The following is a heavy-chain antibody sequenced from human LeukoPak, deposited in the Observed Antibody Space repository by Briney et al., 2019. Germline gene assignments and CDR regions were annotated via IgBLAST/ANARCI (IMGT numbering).Heavy chain of an antibody. V-gene: IGHV1-3*01. CDR2: INAGYGNT. D-gene: IGHD3-10*01. J-gene: IGHJ6*04. CDR1: GYTFTGYA. Sequence: ASVKVSCKASGYTFTGYAMHWVRQAPGQRLEWMGWINAGYGNTKYSQKFQGRVTITRDTSASTAYMELSSLRSEDTAVYYCARDHYYGSGTLYGMDVWGKGTTVTVSS. CDR3: ARDHYYGSGTLYGMDV.